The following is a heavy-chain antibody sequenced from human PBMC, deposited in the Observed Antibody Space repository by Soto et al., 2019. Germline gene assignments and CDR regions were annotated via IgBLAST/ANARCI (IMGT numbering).Heavy chain of an antibody. CDR1: GFTFSNYG. D-gene: IGHD6-19*01. CDR3: AKDLRDRSRWLHYSYGMDV. CDR2: ISYDGSNK. J-gene: IGHJ6*02. Sequence: QVQLVESGGGVVQPGRSLRLSCAASGFTFSNYGMHWVRQAPGKGLEWVAVISYDGSNKYYADSVKGRFTISRDNSKNTLYLQMNSLRAEDTAVYYCAKDLRDRSRWLHYSYGMDVWGQGTAVTVSS. V-gene: IGHV3-30*18.